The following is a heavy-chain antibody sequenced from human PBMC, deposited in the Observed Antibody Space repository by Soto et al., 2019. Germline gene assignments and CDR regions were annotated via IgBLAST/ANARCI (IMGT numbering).Heavy chain of an antibody. Sequence: PSETLSLTCTVSGVSFSSYYWSWIRQPPGKGLEWIGYIHYSGSTSYNPSLKSRVAISVDTSNNQLSLQLNSVTPDDTAVYYCVRLIGNSWLDSWGQGTLVTVSS. D-gene: IGHD1-26*01. V-gene: IGHV4-59*08. J-gene: IGHJ5*01. CDR1: GVSFSSYY. CDR2: IHYSGST. CDR3: VRLIGNSWLDS.